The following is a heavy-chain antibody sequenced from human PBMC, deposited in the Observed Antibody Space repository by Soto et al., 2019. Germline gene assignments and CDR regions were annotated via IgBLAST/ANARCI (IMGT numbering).Heavy chain of an antibody. Sequence: GGSLRLSCAASGFTFSSYWMSWVRQAPGKGLEWVANIKQDGSEKYYVDSVKGRFTISRDNAKNSLYLQMNSLRAEDTAVYYCARAGYYDSSGYYYVWLYSFDIWGQGTMVTVSS. CDR1: GFTFSSYW. CDR3: ARAGYYDSSGYYYVWLYSFDI. V-gene: IGHV3-7*01. D-gene: IGHD3-22*01. J-gene: IGHJ3*02. CDR2: IKQDGSEK.